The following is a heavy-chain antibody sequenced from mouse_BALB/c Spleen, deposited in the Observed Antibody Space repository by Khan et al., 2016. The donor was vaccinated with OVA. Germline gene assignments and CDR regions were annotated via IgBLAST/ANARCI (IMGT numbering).Heavy chain of an antibody. CDR2: ISYSGRT. Sequence: EVQLQESGPGLVKPSQSLSLTCTVTGYSITSDYAWNWIRQFPGNKLEWMGYISYSGRTSYNPSLKSRISITRDTSKNQFFLQLNSVTTEDTATYSCARSGTITTVVSTDFDYWGQGTTLTVSS. J-gene: IGHJ2*01. D-gene: IGHD1-1*01. V-gene: IGHV3-2*02. CDR1: GYSITSDYA. CDR3: ARSGTITTVVSTDFDY.